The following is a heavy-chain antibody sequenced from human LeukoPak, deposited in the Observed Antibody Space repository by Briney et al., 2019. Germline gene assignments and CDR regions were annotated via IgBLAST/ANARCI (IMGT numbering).Heavy chain of an antibody. V-gene: IGHV1-46*01. CDR2: INPSGGST. Sequence: ASVKVSCKASGYTFTSYYMHWVRQAPGQGLEWMGIINPSGGSTSYAQKFQGRVTMTRDTSTSTVYMELSSLRSDDTAVYYCARLAHYSGIVVVPAAIDYWGQGTLVTVSS. J-gene: IGHJ4*02. D-gene: IGHD2-2*02. CDR3: ARLAHYSGIVVVPAAIDY. CDR1: GYTFTSYY.